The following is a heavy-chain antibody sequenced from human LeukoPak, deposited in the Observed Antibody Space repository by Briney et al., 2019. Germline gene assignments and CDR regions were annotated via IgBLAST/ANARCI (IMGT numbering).Heavy chain of an antibody. D-gene: IGHD3-16*01. Sequence: PGGSLRLSCAASGFTFDDYGMHWVRQAPGKGLEWVSGISRNSDSVGYADSVKGRFTISRDNAENSLYLQMNSLRAEDTAFYYCARAGGSRYYYAMDVWGQGTTVTVSS. V-gene: IGHV3-9*01. CDR3: ARAGGSRYYYAMDV. J-gene: IGHJ6*02. CDR1: GFTFDDYG. CDR2: ISRNSDSV.